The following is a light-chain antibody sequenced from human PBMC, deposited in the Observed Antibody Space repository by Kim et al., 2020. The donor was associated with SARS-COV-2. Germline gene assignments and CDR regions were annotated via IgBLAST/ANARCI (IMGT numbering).Light chain of an antibody. V-gene: IGKV1-5*03. Sequence: DIQMTQSPSTLSASIGDRVTITCRASQSISSWLAWYQQKPGEAPKVLIYKASSLESGVPSRFSGSGSGTEFTLTISSLQPDDFATYYCQQYNTSPPWAFGQGTKVDIK. CDR3: QQYNTSPPWA. J-gene: IGKJ1*01. CDR1: QSISSW. CDR2: KAS.